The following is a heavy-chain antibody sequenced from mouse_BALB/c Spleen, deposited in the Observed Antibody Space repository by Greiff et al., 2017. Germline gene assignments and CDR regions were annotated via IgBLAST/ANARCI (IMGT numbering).Heavy chain of an antibody. CDR1: GFTFTDYY. CDR3: ARTWDEAMDY. J-gene: IGHJ4*01. Sequence: EVQLVESGGGLVQPGGSLRLSCATSGFTFTDYYMSWVRQPPGKALEWLGFIRNKANGYTTEYSASVKGRFTISRDNSQSILYLQMNTLRAEDSATYYCARTWDEAMDYWGQGTSVTVSS. V-gene: IGHV7-3*02. CDR2: IRNKANGYTT. D-gene: IGHD4-1*01.